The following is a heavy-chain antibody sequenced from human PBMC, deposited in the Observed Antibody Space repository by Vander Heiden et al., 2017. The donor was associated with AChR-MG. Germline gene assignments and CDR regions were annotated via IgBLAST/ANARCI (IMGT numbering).Heavy chain of an antibody. D-gene: IGHD6-6*01. J-gene: IGHJ4*02. V-gene: IGHV1-2*02. CDR2: INPNSGGT. CDR3: ARVRGTRSIAAPNY. CDR1: GYPFTGYY. Sequence: QVQLVQPGAEVKKPGASVKVPCKASGYPFTGYYMHWVRQAPGQGLEWMGWINPNSGGTNYAQKFQGRVTMTRDTSISTAYMELSRLRSDDTAVYYCARVRGTRSIAAPNYWGQGTLVTVSS.